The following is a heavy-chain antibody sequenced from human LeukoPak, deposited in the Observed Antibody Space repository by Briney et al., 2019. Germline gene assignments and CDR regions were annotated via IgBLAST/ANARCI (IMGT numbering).Heavy chain of an antibody. CDR3: ARLPPGFGATNSDY. V-gene: IGHV1-2*06. CDR2: INPNSCGT. J-gene: IGHJ4*02. Sequence: LINPNSCGTNYAPKFQGRVTMTRETSISTAYMEMSRLRSDDTAVYYCARLPPGFGATNSDYWGQGTLVTVSS. D-gene: IGHD1-26*01.